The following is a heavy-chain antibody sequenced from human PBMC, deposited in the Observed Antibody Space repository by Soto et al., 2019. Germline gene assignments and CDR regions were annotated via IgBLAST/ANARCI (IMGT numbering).Heavy chain of an antibody. V-gene: IGHV4-61*03. Sequence: KPSETLSLTCTVSGGSVNSGGYYWSWVRQPPGKGLEWIGFIFYNGGTSYNPSLGSRVTISADTSKTLFSLNLNFVTAADTAVYYCARGDHGPRRFYFDTVGQETLVAVFS. CDR1: GGSVNSGGYY. D-gene: IGHD2-8*01. J-gene: IGHJ4*02. CDR3: ARGDHGPRRFYFDT. CDR2: IFYNGGT.